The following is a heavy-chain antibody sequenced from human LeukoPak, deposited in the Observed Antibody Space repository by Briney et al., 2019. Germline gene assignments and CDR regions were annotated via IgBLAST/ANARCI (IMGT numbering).Heavy chain of an antibody. CDR2: MNPNSGNT. V-gene: IGHV1-8*02. J-gene: IGHJ4*02. D-gene: IGHD3-22*01. Sequence: GASVKVSCKASGYTFTSYGISWVRQATGQGLEWMGWMNPNSGNTGYAQKFQGRVTMTRNTSISTAYMELSSLRSEDTAVYYCARGRRSLTMIVVVITYYFGYWGQGTLVTVSS. CDR3: ARGRRSLTMIVVVITYYFGY. CDR1: GYTFTSYG.